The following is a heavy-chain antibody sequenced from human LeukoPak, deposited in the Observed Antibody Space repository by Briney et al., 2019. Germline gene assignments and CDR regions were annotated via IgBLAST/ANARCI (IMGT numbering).Heavy chain of an antibody. V-gene: IGHV1-69*04. D-gene: IGHD6-13*01. J-gene: IGHJ3*02. Sequence: SVKVSCKASRGTFSSYAICWVRQAPGQGREWVGRIIPILGIANYTQKFQGRVTITADKSTSTAYMELSSLRSEDTAVYYWARVVGIAAAGTTTRDIWGQGTTVTVSS. CDR1: RGTFSSYA. CDR3: ARVVGIAAAGTTTRDI. CDR2: IIPILGIA.